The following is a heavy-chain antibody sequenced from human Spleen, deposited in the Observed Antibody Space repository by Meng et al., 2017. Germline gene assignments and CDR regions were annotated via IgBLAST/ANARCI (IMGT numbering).Heavy chain of an antibody. CDR3: ARGPTTMAHDFDY. CDR1: GGSSSDYF. V-gene: IGHV4-34*01. J-gene: IGHJ4*02. CDR2: LSYTGTT. D-gene: IGHD4-11*01. Sequence: QLGLQRGGLGLLRPSQTLSLTGVVSGGSSSDYFWSWIRQPQGKGLESIGSLSYTGTTNHNPSIRSLVTLSVDTSHNILSLKLSPGTAADSAVYYCARGPTTMAHDFDYWGQGTLVTVSS.